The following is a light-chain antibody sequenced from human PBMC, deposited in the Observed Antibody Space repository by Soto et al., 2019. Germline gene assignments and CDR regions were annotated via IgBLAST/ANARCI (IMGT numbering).Light chain of an antibody. CDR3: GTWDSSLSAGV. J-gene: IGLJ1*01. CDR1: SSNIGNNY. CDR2: DNN. V-gene: IGLV1-51*01. Sequence: QSVLTQPPSVSAAPGQKVTISCSGSSSNIGNNYVSWYQQLPGTAPKLLIYDNNKGPSGIPDRFSVSKSGTSATLGITGLQTGDEADYYCGTWDSSLSAGVFGTGTQLTVL.